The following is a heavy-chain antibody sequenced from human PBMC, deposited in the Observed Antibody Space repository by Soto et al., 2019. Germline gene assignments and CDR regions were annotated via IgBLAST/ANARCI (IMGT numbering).Heavy chain of an antibody. CDR3: AKDGSSGWTPAEFDY. CDR1: GFTFSSYA. Sequence: EVQLLESGGGLVQPGGSLRLSCAASGFTFSSYAMSWVRQAPGKGLEWVSAISGSGGSTYYADSVKGRFTISRDNSKNTLYLQMNSLRADDTAVYYCAKDGSSGWTPAEFDYWGQGTLVTVSS. V-gene: IGHV3-23*01. CDR2: ISGSGGST. D-gene: IGHD6-19*01. J-gene: IGHJ4*02.